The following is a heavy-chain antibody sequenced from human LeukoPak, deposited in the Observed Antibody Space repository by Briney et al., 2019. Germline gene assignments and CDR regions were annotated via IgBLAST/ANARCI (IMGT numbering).Heavy chain of an antibody. D-gene: IGHD5-12*01. V-gene: IGHV4-38-2*02. CDR2: IYHGGST. CDR3: ARDSRYTLYY. CDR1: GYSISSGYY. J-gene: IGHJ4*02. Sequence: PSETLSLTCTVSGYSISSGYYWGWIRPPPGKGLEWIGIIYHGGSTYYISSLRSRVTISADMSKNQFSLSLSSVTAADTAVYYCARDSRYTLYYWGQGTLVTVSS.